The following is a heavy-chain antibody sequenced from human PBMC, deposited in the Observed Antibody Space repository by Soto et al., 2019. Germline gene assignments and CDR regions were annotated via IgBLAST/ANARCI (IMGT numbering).Heavy chain of an antibody. Sequence: GESLKISCKGSGYSFTSYWISWVRQMPGKGLEWMGRIDPSDSYTNYSPSFQGHVTISADKSISTAYLQWSSLKASDTAMYYWARHAPYSSSWYYYYYYGMDVWGQGTTVTVSS. J-gene: IGHJ6*02. D-gene: IGHD6-13*01. V-gene: IGHV5-10-1*01. CDR3: ARHAPYSSSWYYYYYYGMDV. CDR2: IDPSDSYT. CDR1: GYSFTSYW.